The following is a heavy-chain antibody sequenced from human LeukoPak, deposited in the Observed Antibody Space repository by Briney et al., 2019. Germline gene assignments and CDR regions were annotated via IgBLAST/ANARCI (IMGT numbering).Heavy chain of an antibody. D-gene: IGHD3-22*01. CDR2: ISGSGDNT. Sequence: GGSLRLSCAASGITFSGSAMGWVRQAPGKGLEWLSTISGSGDNTYYADSVKGRFTISRDNSRNTLYLQMNSLRAEDTAVYYCAARPPIVVGGPFDYSGQGTLVTVSS. CDR1: GITFSGSA. V-gene: IGHV3-23*01. J-gene: IGHJ4*02. CDR3: AARPPIVVGGPFDY.